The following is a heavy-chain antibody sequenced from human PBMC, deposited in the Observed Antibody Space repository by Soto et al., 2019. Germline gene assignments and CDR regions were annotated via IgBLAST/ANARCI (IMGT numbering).Heavy chain of an antibody. V-gene: IGHV4-59*01. J-gene: IGHJ6*02. CDR3: ARDLFVYCGNDCYPLDV. CDR2: MYNTGST. CDR1: GGSISGYY. D-gene: IGHD2-21*02. Sequence: ASETLSLTCTVSGGSISGYYWSWIRQPPGKGLEWIGYMYNTGSTVYNPSFKSRVTISVDTSKNQFSLKLNSVTAADTAVYYCARDLFVYCGNDCYPLDVWCQAITVTVS.